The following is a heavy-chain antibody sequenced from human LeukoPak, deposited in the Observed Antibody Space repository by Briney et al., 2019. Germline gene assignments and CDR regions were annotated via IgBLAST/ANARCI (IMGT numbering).Heavy chain of an antibody. V-gene: IGHV3-30*02. D-gene: IGHD5-18*01. CDR1: GFTFSSYG. J-gene: IGHJ3*02. CDR2: IRYDGTNK. Sequence: PGGSLRLSCAASGFTFSSYGMHWVRQAPGKGLEWVAFIRYDGTNKYYADSVKGRFTISRDNSKNTLYLQMNSLRAEDTAVYYCAKDQAAMVLGDAFDIWGQGTMVTVSS. CDR3: AKDQAAMVLGDAFDI.